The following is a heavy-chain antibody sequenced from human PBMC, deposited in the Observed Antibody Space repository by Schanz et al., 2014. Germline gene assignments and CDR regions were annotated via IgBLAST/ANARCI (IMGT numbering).Heavy chain of an antibody. CDR2: ISTSGST. Sequence: QVQLQESGPGLVKPSETLSLTCTVSGGSMSSFYWNWIRQPAGKGLEWIGRISTSGSTNYNPSLRVRVSMSIGTPKTHFSLRLSSLTAADTAVYYCATWRGDDSGGHGQFDYWGQGALVTVSS. J-gene: IGHJ4*02. CDR1: GGSMSSFY. V-gene: IGHV4-4*07. CDR3: ATWRGDDSGGHGQFDY. D-gene: IGHD3-22*01.